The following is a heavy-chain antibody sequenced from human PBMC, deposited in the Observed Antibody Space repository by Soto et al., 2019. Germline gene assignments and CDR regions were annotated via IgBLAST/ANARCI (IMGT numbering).Heavy chain of an antibody. CDR1: GGSISSGGYY. J-gene: IGHJ4*02. CDR2: MYYSGST. CDR3: ASSKRFLEWLSLFDY. D-gene: IGHD3-3*01. V-gene: IGHV4-31*03. Sequence: QVQLQESGPGLVKPSQTLSLTCTVSGGSISSGGYYWSWIRQHPGKGLEWIGYMYYSGSTYYNPSLKRRVTISVDTSKNQFSLKLSSVTAADTAVYYCASSKRFLEWLSLFDYWGQGTLVTVSS.